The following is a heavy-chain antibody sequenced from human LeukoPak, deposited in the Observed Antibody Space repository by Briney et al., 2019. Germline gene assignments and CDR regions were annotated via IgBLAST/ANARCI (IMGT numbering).Heavy chain of an antibody. V-gene: IGHV3-30*04. CDR1: GFTFSSYA. D-gene: IGHD1-26*01. CDR2: ISYDGSNK. J-gene: IGHJ4*02. CDR3: ARDGVVGATTLDY. Sequence: TGGSLRLSCAASGFTFSSYAMHWVRQAPGKGLEWVAVISYDGSNKYYADSVKGRFTISRDNSKNTLYLQMNSLRAEDTAVYYCARDGVVGATTLDYWGQGTLVTVSS.